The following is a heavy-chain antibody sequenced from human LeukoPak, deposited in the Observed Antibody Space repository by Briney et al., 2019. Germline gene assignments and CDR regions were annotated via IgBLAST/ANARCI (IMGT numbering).Heavy chain of an antibody. CDR1: GFTFDDYG. CDR2: INWNGGST. V-gene: IGHV3-20*04. CDR3: ARFDIAVAGNYFDY. Sequence: TGGSLRLSCAASGFTFDDYGMSWVRQAPGKGLEWVSGINWNGGSTGYADSVKGRFIISRDNAKNSLYLQMNSLRAEDTALYYCARFDIAVAGNYFDYWGQGTLVTVSS. J-gene: IGHJ4*02. D-gene: IGHD6-19*01.